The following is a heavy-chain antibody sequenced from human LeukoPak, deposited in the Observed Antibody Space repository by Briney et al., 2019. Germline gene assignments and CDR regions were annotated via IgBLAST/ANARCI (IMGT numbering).Heavy chain of an antibody. D-gene: IGHD2-15*01. J-gene: IGHJ3*01. CDR3: ATLTGGPNPQYGFDV. Sequence: GGSQRLSCAASGFSFSSYVMSWVRQAPGKGLEWVSGISGGGGSTYSAESVKGRFTISRDNSKNTLYLQMNSLGAEDTALYYCATLTGGPNPQYGFDVWGQGTMVTVSS. CDR1: GFSFSSYV. V-gene: IGHV3-23*01. CDR2: ISGGGGST.